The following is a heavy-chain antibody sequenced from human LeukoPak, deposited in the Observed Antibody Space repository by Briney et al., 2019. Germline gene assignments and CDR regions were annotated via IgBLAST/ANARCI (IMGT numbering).Heavy chain of an antibody. J-gene: IGHJ5*02. CDR1: GFTFSSYG. D-gene: IGHD3-22*01. CDR3: AKVPPAGYYYYDSSGYRNWFDP. V-gene: IGHV3-30*18. CDR2: ISYDGSNK. Sequence: GGSLRLSCAASGFTFSSYGMHWVRQAPGKGLEWVAVISYDGSNKYYADSVKGRFTISRDNSKNTLYLQMNSLRAEDTAVYYCAKVPPAGYYYYDSSGYRNWFDPWGQGTLVTVSS.